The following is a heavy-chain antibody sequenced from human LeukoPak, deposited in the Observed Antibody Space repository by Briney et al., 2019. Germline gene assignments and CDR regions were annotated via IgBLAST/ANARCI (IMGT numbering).Heavy chain of an antibody. V-gene: IGHV3-66*01. CDR3: AREEDNYDSSGYFDY. CDR1: GFTVSSNY. CDR2: SYSGGST. D-gene: IGHD3-22*01. J-gene: IGHJ4*02. Sequence: GGSLRLSCAASGFTVSSNYMSWVRQAPGKGLEWVSVSYSGGSTDYADSVKGRFTISRDNSKNTLYLQMNSLRAEDTAVYYCAREEDNYDSSGYFDYWGQGTLVTVSS.